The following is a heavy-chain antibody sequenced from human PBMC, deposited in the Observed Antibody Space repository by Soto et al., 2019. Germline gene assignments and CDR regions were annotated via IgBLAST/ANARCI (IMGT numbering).Heavy chain of an antibody. J-gene: IGHJ3*02. Sequence: QVQLVQSGAEVKKPGASVKVSCKASGYTFTSYGISWVRQAPGQGLEWMGWISANNGNTNSAPKLQGRVTLTPDTSTSTAYMELSSLRSDDTAVDFYAGTLTNDSFDTWGQGRMVTVSS. CDR2: ISANNGNT. V-gene: IGHV1-18*01. CDR1: GYTFTSYG. CDR3: AGTLTNDSFDT. D-gene: IGHD3-3*01.